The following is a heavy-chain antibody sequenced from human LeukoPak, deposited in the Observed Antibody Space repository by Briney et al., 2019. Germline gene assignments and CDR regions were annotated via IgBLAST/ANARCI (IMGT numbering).Heavy chain of an antibody. CDR2: ITGSGAFT. CDR3: AKRSAESSGYFDY. D-gene: IGHD6-19*01. CDR1: GFTLSSYA. V-gene: IGHV3-23*01. Sequence: GGSLRLSCAASGFTLSSYAMSWVRQAPGKGLEWVSAITGSGAFTDYADSVKGRFTISRDNPKNTLYLQMNSLRAEDTAVYYCAKRSAESSGYFDYWGQGTLVTVSS. J-gene: IGHJ4*02.